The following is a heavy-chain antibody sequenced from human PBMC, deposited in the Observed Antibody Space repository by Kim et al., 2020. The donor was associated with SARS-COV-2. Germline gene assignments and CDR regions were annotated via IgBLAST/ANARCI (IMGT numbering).Heavy chain of an antibody. V-gene: IGHV7-4-1*02. D-gene: IGHD1-26*01. Sequence: ASVKVSCKASGYTFTSYSMNWVRQAPGQGLEWLGWINTNTGNPTYAQGFTGRFVFSLDTSVSTAYLQISSLKAEDTAVYYCARDTSRDAFDIWGQGTVVTVSS. CDR2: INTNTGNP. J-gene: IGHJ3*02. CDR1: GYTFTSYS. CDR3: ARDTSRDAFDI.